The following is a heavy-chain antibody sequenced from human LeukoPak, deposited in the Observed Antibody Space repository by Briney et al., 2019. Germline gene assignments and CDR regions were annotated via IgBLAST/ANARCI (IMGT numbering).Heavy chain of an antibody. CDR3: ARDQLIGYSYGYPFDN. V-gene: IGHV3-11*04. J-gene: IGHJ4*02. CDR2: ISSSGSTI. Sequence: GGSLRLSXAASGFTFSDYYMSWICQAPGKGLEWVSYISSSGSTIYYADSVKGRFTISRDNAKNSLYLQMNSLRVEDTAVYYCARDQLIGYSYGYPFDNWGQGTLVTVSS. CDR1: GFTFSDYY. D-gene: IGHD5-18*01.